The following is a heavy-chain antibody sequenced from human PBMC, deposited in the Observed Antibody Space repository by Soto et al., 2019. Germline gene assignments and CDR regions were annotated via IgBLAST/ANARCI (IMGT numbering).Heavy chain of an antibody. J-gene: IGHJ4*02. Sequence: SETLSLTCNVSGGSIYTYYWNWIRQSPGKGLEWIGYISDGGSTNYNPSLKSRVTISEDTSKSQFPLKVNSMTAADTAGYYCARYRREAVAGYTLDNWGQGILVTVSS. CDR2: ISDGGST. D-gene: IGHD6-13*01. CDR1: GGSIYTYY. V-gene: IGHV4-59*01. CDR3: ARYRREAVAGYTLDN.